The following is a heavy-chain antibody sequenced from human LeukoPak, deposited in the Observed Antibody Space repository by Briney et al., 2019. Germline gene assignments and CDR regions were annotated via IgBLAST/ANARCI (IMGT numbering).Heavy chain of an antibody. CDR1: GYTFTSYG. J-gene: IGHJ4*02. D-gene: IGHD6-19*01. Sequence: GASVTVSCKASGYTFTSYGISWVRQAPGQGLEWMGWISAYNGNTNYAQKLQGRVTMTTDTSTSTAYMELRSLRSDDTAVYYCAREPPVAGTSDYFDYWGQGTLVTVSS. CDR3: AREPPVAGTSDYFDY. V-gene: IGHV1-18*01. CDR2: ISAYNGNT.